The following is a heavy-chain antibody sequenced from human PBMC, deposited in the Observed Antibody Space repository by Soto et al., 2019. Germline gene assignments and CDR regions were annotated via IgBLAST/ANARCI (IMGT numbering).Heavy chain of an antibody. Sequence: QVQLVESGGGVVQPGRSLRLSCAASGFIFTTYGLHWVRQAPGKGLEWVAVIWYDGSNQYYADSVKGRFTISRDNSKNILYLEMNSVRVEDTAVYYCVKDHCGGDCYSDPYFDYWGKGTLVTVSS. CDR2: IWYDGSNQ. J-gene: IGHJ4*02. V-gene: IGHV3-33*06. CDR1: GFIFTTYG. CDR3: VKDHCGGDCYSDPYFDY. D-gene: IGHD2-21*02.